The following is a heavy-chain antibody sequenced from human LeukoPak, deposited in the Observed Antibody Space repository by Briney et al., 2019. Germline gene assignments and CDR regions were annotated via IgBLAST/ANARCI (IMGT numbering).Heavy chain of an antibody. D-gene: IGHD3-3*01. Sequence: ASVKVSCKASGYTFTSYYMHWVRQAPGQGLEWMGIINPSGGSTSYAQKFQGRVTMTRDTSTSTVYMELSSLRSEDTAVYYCARGSASLASVLRFLPVGYWGQGTLVTVSS. CDR2: INPSGGST. CDR1: GYTFTSYY. V-gene: IGHV1-46*01. J-gene: IGHJ4*02. CDR3: ARGSASLASVLRFLPVGY.